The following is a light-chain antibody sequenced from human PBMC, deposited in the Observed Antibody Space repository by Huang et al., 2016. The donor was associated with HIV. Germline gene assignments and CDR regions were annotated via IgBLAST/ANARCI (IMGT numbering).Light chain of an antibody. CDR3: QQRSNWPRT. CDR1: QSVSSY. V-gene: IGKV3-11*01. Sequence: EIVLTQSPATLSLSPGERATLSCRASQSVSSYVAWYQQKPGQAPRLRIYDASSRATGIPARFSGSGSGTDFTLTISSLEPEDFAVYYCQQRSNWPRTFGQGTKVEIK. CDR2: DAS. J-gene: IGKJ1*01.